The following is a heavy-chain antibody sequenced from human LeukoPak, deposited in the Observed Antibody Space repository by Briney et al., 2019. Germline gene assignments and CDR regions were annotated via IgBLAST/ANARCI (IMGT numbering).Heavy chain of an antibody. J-gene: IGHJ6*03. D-gene: IGHD6-13*01. CDR3: AREGSSSWYVTYSYYMDV. Sequence: GASVKVSCKASGYTFTGYYMHWVRQAPGQGLEWMGWINPNSGGTNYAQKFQGRVTMTRDTSISTAYMELSRLRSDDTAVYYCAREGSSSWYVTYSYYMDVWGKGTTVTVSS. CDR2: INPNSGGT. V-gene: IGHV1-2*02. CDR1: GYTFTGYY.